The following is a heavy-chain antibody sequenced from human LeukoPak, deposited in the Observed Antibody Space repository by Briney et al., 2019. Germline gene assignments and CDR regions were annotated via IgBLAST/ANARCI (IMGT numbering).Heavy chain of an antibody. J-gene: IGHJ4*02. CDR1: GGSISSYY. D-gene: IGHD3-22*01. CDR2: IYYSGST. CDR3: ARRSYYDSSGYYFEGTYFDY. V-gene: IGHV4-59*08. Sequence: SETLSVNRTVSGGSISSYYWSWIRQPPGKGLEWIGYIYYSGSTNYNPSLKSRVTISVDTSKNQSSLKLSSVTAADTAVYYCARRSYYDSSGYYFEGTYFDYWGQGNLVTVSS.